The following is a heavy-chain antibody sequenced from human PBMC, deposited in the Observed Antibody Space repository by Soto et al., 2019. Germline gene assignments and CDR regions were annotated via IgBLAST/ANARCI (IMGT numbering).Heavy chain of an antibody. Sequence: GGSLRLSCAASGFTFSSYEMNWVRQAPGKGLEWVSYISSSGSTIYYADSVKGRFTISRDNAKNSLYLQMNSLRAEDTAVYYCARDRIGYGGYESRSYYYYGMDVWGQGTPVTVSS. D-gene: IGHD5-12*01. CDR1: GFTFSSYE. CDR2: ISSSGSTI. CDR3: ARDRIGYGGYESRSYYYYGMDV. V-gene: IGHV3-48*03. J-gene: IGHJ6*02.